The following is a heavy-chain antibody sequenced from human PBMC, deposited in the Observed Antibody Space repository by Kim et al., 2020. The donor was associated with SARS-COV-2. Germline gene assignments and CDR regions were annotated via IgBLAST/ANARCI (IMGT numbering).Heavy chain of an antibody. CDR3: ARGGYYGSGRYYNVVDY. V-gene: IGHV4-59*13. CDR1: GGSISSYY. Sequence: SETLSLTCTVSGGSISSYYWSWIRQPPGKGLEWIGYIYYSGSTNYNPSLKSRVTISVDTSKNQFSLKLSSVTAADTAVYYCARGGYYGSGRYYNVVDYWG. J-gene: IGHJ4*01. D-gene: IGHD3-10*01. CDR2: IYYSGST.